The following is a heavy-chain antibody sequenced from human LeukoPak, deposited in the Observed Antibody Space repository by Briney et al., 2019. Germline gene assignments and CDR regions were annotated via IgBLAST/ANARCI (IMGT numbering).Heavy chain of an antibody. D-gene: IGHD4-17*01. J-gene: IGHJ4*02. Sequence: GGSLRLSCSASGFTFSSYAMHWVRQAPGKGLEYVSAISSNGGSTYYADSVKGRFTISRDNSKNTLYLQMSSLRAEDTAVYYCVKERGDYVAPFDYWGQGTLVTVSS. CDR3: VKERGDYVAPFDY. V-gene: IGHV3-64D*09. CDR2: ISSNGGST. CDR1: GFTFSSYA.